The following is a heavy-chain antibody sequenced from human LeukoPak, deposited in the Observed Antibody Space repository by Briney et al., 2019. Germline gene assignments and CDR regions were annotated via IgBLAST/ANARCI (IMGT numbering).Heavy chain of an antibody. D-gene: IGHD1-7*01. CDR1: GFTFSSYS. CDR2: ISSSSSTI. V-gene: IGHV3-48*02. J-gene: IGHJ4*02. Sequence: GGSLRLSCAASGFTFSSYSMNWVRQAPGKGLEWVSYISSSSSTIYYADPVKGRFTISRDNAKNSLYLQMNSLRDEDTAVYYCARGLGITGTTDFDYWGQGTLVTVSS. CDR3: ARGLGITGTTDFDY.